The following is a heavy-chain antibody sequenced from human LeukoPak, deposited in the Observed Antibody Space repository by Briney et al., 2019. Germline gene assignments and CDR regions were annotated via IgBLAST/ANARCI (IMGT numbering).Heavy chain of an antibody. V-gene: IGHV4-38-2*02. CDR2: FYNSGKT. CDR1: DSSITSDFY. CDR3: ATRGGGRGIAAAGDFDY. J-gene: IGHJ4*02. Sequence: PSETLSLTCTVSDSSITSDFYWGWLRQPPGKGLEWIGSFYNSGKTYYKPSLGSRVTISMDTSKKQFSLKVSSVTAADTAVYYCATRGGGRGIAAAGDFDYWGQGILVTVSS. D-gene: IGHD6-13*01.